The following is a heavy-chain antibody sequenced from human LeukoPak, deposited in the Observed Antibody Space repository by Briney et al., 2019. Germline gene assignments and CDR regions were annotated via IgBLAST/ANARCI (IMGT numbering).Heavy chain of an antibody. Sequence: ASVKVSCKASGYTFTGYYMHWVRQAPGQGLEWMGWINPNSGDTNYAEKFQGRVTMTRDTSISTAYMDLRRLRSDDTAVYYCARASGRYSDAFDIWGQGTMVTVSS. J-gene: IGHJ3*02. D-gene: IGHD1-26*01. CDR1: GYTFTGYY. V-gene: IGHV1-2*02. CDR2: INPNSGDT. CDR3: ARASGRYSDAFDI.